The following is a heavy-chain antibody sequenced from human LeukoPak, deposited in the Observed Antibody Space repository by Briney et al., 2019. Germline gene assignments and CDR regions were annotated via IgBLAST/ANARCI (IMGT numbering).Heavy chain of an antibody. D-gene: IGHD3-10*01. CDR2: INPKSGNT. CDR1: GYTFSTYD. J-gene: IGHJ6*03. V-gene: IGHV1-8*01. CDR3: ARGILVRGGLMYYYYMGV. Sequence: ASVKVSCKASGYTFSTYDINWVRQAAGQGLQWMGWINPKSGNTYYAEDFQGRVTMSRNTSTNTAYMELSSLRSEGTAVYYCARGILVRGGLMYYYYMGVWGKGTTVTISS.